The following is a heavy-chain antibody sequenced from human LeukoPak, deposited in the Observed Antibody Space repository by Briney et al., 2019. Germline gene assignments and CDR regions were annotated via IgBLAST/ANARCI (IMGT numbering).Heavy chain of an antibody. CDR2: INQDGGVQ. CDR3: ATNKPEPVEPLSGTFDN. D-gene: IGHD1-14*01. V-gene: IGHV3-7*01. J-gene: IGHJ4*02. CDR1: GFSFSTYW. Sequence: PGGSLRLSCAASGFSFSTYWMTWVRQAPGKGLEWVANINQDGGVQHCVDSVKGRFTVSRDNTKKLLYLQMKSLRADDTAVYYCATNKPEPVEPLSGTFDNWGRGTRVTVSS.